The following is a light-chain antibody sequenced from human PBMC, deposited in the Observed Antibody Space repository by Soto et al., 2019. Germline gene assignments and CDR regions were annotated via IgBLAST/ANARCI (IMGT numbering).Light chain of an antibody. CDR1: QGISND. CDR2: AAS. V-gene: IGKV1-17*01. Sequence: DIQMTQSPSSLSASVGDRVTITCRASQGISNDLGWYQQRQGQAPKRLIYAASSLQIGVPSRFSGSGSGTEFTLTISSLQPEDFATYYCLQHNSYPWTFGQGTKVEIK. CDR3: LQHNSYPWT. J-gene: IGKJ1*01.